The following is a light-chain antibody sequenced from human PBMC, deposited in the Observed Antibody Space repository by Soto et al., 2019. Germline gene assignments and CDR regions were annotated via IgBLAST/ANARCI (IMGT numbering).Light chain of an antibody. Sequence: QSALTQPASVSASPGQSITISCTGTSSDVGGYIYVSWYQQHPGKAPKLMIYEVSNRPSGVSNRFSGSKSGNTASLTISGLQAEDEADYYCSSYTTSATWVFGGGTQLTVL. V-gene: IGLV2-14*01. CDR2: EVS. CDR1: SSDVGGYIY. J-gene: IGLJ3*02. CDR3: SSYTTSATWV.